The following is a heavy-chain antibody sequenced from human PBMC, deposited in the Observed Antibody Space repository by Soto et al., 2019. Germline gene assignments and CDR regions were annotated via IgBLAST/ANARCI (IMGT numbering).Heavy chain of an antibody. J-gene: IGHJ6*02. CDR1: GFTFSSYS. Sequence: PGGSLRLSCAASGFTFSSYSMNWVRQAPGKGLEWVSSISSSSSYIYYADSVKGRSTISRDNAKNSLYLQMNSLRAEDTAVYYCARGDYDFWRGYYGMDVWGQGTTVTVSS. V-gene: IGHV3-21*01. D-gene: IGHD3-3*01. CDR3: ARGDYDFWRGYYGMDV. CDR2: ISSSSSYI.